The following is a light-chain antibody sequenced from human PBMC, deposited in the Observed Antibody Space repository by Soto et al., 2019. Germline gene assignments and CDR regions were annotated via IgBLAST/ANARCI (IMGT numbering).Light chain of an antibody. CDR2: ANS. Sequence: QAVVTQPPSVSGAPGQRVTISCTGSSSNIGAGYDVHWYQQLPGTAPKLLIYANSNRPSGVPDRFSGSKSGTSASLAITGLQAEDEADYYCQSYDSSLSVFGGGTKLTVL. CDR1: SSNIGAGYD. J-gene: IGLJ3*02. CDR3: QSYDSSLSV. V-gene: IGLV1-40*01.